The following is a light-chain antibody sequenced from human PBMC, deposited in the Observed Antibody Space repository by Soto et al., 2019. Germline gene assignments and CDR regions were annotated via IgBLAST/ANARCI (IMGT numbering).Light chain of an antibody. CDR3: AAWDDSLSGAL. CDR2: RNN. V-gene: IGLV1-47*01. CDR1: SSNIGSNY. J-gene: IGLJ7*01. Sequence: QSVLTQPPSASGTPGQRVTISCSGSSSNIGSNYVYWYRQLPGTAPKLLIYRNNQRPSGVPDRFSGSKSGTSASLAISGLRSEDEADYYCAAWDDSLSGALFGGGTKLTV.